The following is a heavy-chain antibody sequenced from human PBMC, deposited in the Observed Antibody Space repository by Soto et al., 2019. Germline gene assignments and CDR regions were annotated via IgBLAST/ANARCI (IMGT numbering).Heavy chain of an antibody. CDR3: ARGWWRGPDYYYYMDV. Sequence: SETLSLTCTVSGGSISSYYWSWIRQPPGKGLEWIGYIYYSGSTNYNPPIKSRVTISVDTSKNQFSLKLSSVTAADTAVYYCARGWWRGPDYYYYMDVWGKGTTVTVSS. CDR1: GGSISSYY. J-gene: IGHJ6*03. CDR2: IYYSGST. D-gene: IGHD2-15*01. V-gene: IGHV4-59*01.